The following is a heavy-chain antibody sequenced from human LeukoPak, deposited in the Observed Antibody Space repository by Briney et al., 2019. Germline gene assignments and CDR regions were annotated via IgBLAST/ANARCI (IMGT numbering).Heavy chain of an antibody. V-gene: IGHV5-51*01. Sequence: GESLKISCKGSGYSFTTYWIGWVRQMPGKGLEWMGIIYPGDSETKYSPSFQGQVTISADKSISTAYLQWSSLKASDTAIYCARDGSYTNREFDYWGQGTLVTVSS. CDR3: ARDGSYTNREFDY. CDR2: IYPGDSET. D-gene: IGHD1-14*01. J-gene: IGHJ4*02. CDR1: GYSFTTYW.